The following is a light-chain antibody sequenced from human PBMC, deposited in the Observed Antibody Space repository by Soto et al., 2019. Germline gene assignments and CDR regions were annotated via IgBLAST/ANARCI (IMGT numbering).Light chain of an antibody. CDR1: QSISSY. Sequence: DIQMTQSPSSLSASVGDRVTITCRASQSISSYLNWYQQKPGKAPKLLIYAASSLQSGVPSRFSGIGAGTYFTLTISSLQPEDFATYYCQQSYSTPPITFGQGTRLEIK. CDR3: QQSYSTPPIT. V-gene: IGKV1-39*01. CDR2: AAS. J-gene: IGKJ5*01.